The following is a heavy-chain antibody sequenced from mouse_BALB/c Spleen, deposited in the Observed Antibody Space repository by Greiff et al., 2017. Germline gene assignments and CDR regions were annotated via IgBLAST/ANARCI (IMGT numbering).Heavy chain of an antibody. Sequence: DVQLVESGGGLVQPRGSLKLSCAASGFDFSRYWMSWVRQAPGKGLEWIGEINPDSSTINYTPSLKDKFIISRDNAKNTLYLQMSKVRSEDTALYYCARTGDYAMDYWGQGTSVTVSS. J-gene: IGHJ4*01. V-gene: IGHV4-1*02. CDR2: INPDSSTI. CDR1: GFDFSRYW. CDR3: ARTGDYAMDY. D-gene: IGHD4-1*01.